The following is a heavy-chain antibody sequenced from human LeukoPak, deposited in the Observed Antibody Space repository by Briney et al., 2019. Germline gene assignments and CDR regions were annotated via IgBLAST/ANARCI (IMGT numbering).Heavy chain of an antibody. J-gene: IGHJ5*02. CDR1: GGPFSGYD. V-gene: IGHV4-34*01. CDR3: ARGVDTAMARPYNWFDP. D-gene: IGHD5-18*01. CDR2: IIDSEAT. Sequence: SETLSLTCAVFGGPFSGYDWSWIRQSPGKGLEWIGGIIDSEATTYNPSLKSRVTISLDTSTNHFSLELKSVTAADTAVYHCARGVDTAMARPYNWFDPWGQGTLVTVSS.